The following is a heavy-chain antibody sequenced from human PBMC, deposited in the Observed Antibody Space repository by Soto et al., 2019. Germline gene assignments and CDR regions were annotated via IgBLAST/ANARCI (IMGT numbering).Heavy chain of an antibody. CDR2: IIPILGIA. J-gene: IGHJ5*02. D-gene: IGHD2-15*01. CDR3: AADPVNSILYP. CDR1: GGTFSSYT. V-gene: IGHV1-69*02. Sequence: SVKVSCKASGGTFSSYTISWVRRAPGQGLEWMGRIIPILGIANYAQKFQGRVTITADKSTSTAYMELSSLRSEDTAVYYCAADPVNSILYPWGQGTLVTVSS.